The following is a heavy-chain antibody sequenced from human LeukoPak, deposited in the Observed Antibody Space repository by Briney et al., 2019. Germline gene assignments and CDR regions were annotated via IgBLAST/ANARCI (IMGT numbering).Heavy chain of an antibody. Sequence: SETLSLTCAVYGGSFSGYYWSWIRQPPAKGLEWIGEINHSGSTNYNPSLKSRVTISVDTSKNQFSLKLSSVTAADTAVYCCARRRLGAARPLDYWGQGTLVTVSS. CDR1: GGSFSGYY. J-gene: IGHJ4*02. D-gene: IGHD6-6*01. CDR3: ARRRLGAARPLDY. CDR2: INHSGST. V-gene: IGHV4-34*01.